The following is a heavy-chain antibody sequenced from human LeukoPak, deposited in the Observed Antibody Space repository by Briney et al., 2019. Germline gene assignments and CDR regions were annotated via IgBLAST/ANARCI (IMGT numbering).Heavy chain of an antibody. V-gene: IGHV1-69*13. CDR1: GGTFSSYA. D-gene: IGHD3-22*01. Sequence: SVKVSCKASGGTFSSYAINWVRQAPGQGLEWMGGIIPIFGTANYAQKFQGRVTITADESTSTAYMELSSLRSEDTAVYYCARIYYYDSSGYYENPFDYWGQGTLVTVSS. J-gene: IGHJ4*02. CDR2: IIPIFGTA. CDR3: ARIYYYDSSGYYENPFDY.